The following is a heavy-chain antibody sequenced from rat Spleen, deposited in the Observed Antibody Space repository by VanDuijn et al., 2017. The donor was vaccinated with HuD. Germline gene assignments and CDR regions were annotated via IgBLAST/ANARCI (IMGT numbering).Heavy chain of an antibody. CDR3: TTDRPGALMDA. V-gene: IGHV5-31*01. D-gene: IGHD5-1*01. CDR1: GITFNNYW. Sequence: EVQLVESGGGLVQPGRSLKLSCVASGITFNNYWMTWIRQAPGKGLEWVASISNTGDTFYPDSVKGRFSISRDNAKSTLCLQMDSLRSEDTATYYCTTDRPGALMDAWGQGASVTVSS. J-gene: IGHJ4*01. CDR2: ISNTGDT.